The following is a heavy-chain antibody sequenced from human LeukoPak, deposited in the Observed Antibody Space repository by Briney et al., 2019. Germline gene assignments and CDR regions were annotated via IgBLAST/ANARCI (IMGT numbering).Heavy chain of an antibody. Sequence: ASVKVSCKASGYTFTSYYMHWVRQAPGQGLEWMGIINPSGGSTSYAQKFQGRVTMTRGTSTSTVYMELSSLRSEDTAVYYCARDFGIVVVPAATPGIAAEGDWFDPWGQGNLVTVSS. J-gene: IGHJ5*02. CDR3: ARDFGIVVVPAATPGIAAEGDWFDP. V-gene: IGHV1-46*01. CDR1: GYTFTSYY. D-gene: IGHD2-2*02. CDR2: INPSGGST.